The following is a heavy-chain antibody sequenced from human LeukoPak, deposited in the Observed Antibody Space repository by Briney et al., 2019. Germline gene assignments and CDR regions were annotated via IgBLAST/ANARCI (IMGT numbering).Heavy chain of an antibody. Sequence: PGGSLRLSCAASGFAFSDYYMSWIRQAPGKGLEWVSAISGSGGSTYYADSVKGRFTISRDNSKNTLYLQMNSLRAEDTAVYYCAKDFQTYYYDSSGYYYGWGQGTLVTVSS. J-gene: IGHJ4*02. V-gene: IGHV3-23*01. CDR2: ISGSGGST. CDR3: AKDFQTYYYDSSGYYYG. D-gene: IGHD3-22*01. CDR1: GFAFSDYY.